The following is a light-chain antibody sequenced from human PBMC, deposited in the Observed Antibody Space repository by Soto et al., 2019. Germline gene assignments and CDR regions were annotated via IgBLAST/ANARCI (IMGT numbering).Light chain of an antibody. Sequence: EIVMTQSPATLSVSPGERATLSCRASQSVSSNLAWYQQKPGQAPRLLIYGASTRATGIPARFSGSGSGTEFTLTISSLHSEDFAVYYCQEYNNWPPIFGGGTKGEIK. CDR2: GAS. CDR1: QSVSSN. CDR3: QEYNNWPPI. J-gene: IGKJ4*01. V-gene: IGKV3-15*01.